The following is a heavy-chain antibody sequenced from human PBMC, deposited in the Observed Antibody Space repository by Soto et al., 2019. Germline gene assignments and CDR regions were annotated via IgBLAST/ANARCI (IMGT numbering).Heavy chain of an antibody. CDR2: INQSGFT. V-gene: IGHV4-34*01. J-gene: IGHJ4*02. CDR3: ARFPFDRSSWTNPRYFDY. D-gene: IGHD6-13*01. CDR1: GGSFSGYY. Sequence: NLSETLSLTCAVYGGSFSGYYWTWIRPPPGKGLEWIGEINQSGFTNYNPSLESRVTMSVDTSKNQFSLRLSSVTAADTAVYYCARFPFDRSSWTNPRYFDYWGQGTLVTVSS.